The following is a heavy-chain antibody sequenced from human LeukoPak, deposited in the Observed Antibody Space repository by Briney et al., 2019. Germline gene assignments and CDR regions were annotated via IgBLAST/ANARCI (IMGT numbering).Heavy chain of an antibody. D-gene: IGHD5-24*01. CDR1: GGSISSGSYY. Sequence: SETLSLTCTVSGGSISSGSYYWSWIRQPAGKGLEWIGRIYTSGSTNYNPSLKSRVTIPVDTSKNQFSLKLSSVTAADTAVYYCARGRWPGHYFDYWGQGTLVTVSS. CDR2: IYTSGST. J-gene: IGHJ4*02. CDR3: ARGRWPGHYFDY. V-gene: IGHV4-61*02.